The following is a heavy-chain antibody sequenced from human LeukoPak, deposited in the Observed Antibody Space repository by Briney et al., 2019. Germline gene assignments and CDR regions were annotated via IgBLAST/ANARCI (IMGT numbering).Heavy chain of an antibody. V-gene: IGHV4-34*01. CDR2: INHSGST. CDR1: GGSFSGYY. D-gene: IGHD2-2*01. Sequence: PSETLSLTCAVYGGSFSGYYWSWIRQPPGKGLEWIGEINHSGSTNSNPSLKSRVTISVDTSKNQFSLKLSSVTAADTAVYYCARRGYCSSTSCSPSDYWGQGTLVTVSS. CDR3: ARRGYCSSTSCSPSDY. J-gene: IGHJ4*02.